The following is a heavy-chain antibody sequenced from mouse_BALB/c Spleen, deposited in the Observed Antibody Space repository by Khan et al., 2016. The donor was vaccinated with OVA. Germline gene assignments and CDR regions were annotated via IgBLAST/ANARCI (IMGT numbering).Heavy chain of an antibody. CDR1: GYTFTNYW. Sequence: QVQLKQSGAELVRPGTSVKMSCKAAGYTFTNYWIGWVKQRPGHGLEWIGDIFPGGGYTNYNEKFKGKATLTADTSSSTAYMQLSSLTSEDSAIYYGARRGPARATWDYFDYWGQGTTHTGSS. D-gene: IGHD3-1*01. J-gene: IGHJ2*01. CDR3: ARRGPARATWDYFDY. V-gene: IGHV1-63*02. CDR2: IFPGGGYT.